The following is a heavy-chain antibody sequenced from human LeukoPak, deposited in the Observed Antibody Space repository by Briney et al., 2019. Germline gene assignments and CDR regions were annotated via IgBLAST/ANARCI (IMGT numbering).Heavy chain of an antibody. CDR2: IYYSGST. CDR1: GGSISSSSYY. J-gene: IGHJ3*02. Sequence: PSEALSLTCTVSGGSISSSSYYWGWIRQPPGKGLEWIGSIYYSGSTYYNPSLKSRVTISVDTSKNQFSLKLSSVTAADTAVYYCASQRGHDILTGRLGAFDIWGQGTMVTVSS. V-gene: IGHV4-39*07. CDR3: ASQRGHDILTGRLGAFDI. D-gene: IGHD3-9*01.